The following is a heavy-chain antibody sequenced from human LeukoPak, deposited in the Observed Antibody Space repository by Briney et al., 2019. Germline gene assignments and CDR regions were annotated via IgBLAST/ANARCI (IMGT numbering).Heavy chain of an antibody. Sequence: SETLSLTCTVSGGSISSYYWSWIRQPPGKGLEWIGYIYYSGSTNYNPSLKSRVTISVDTSKNQFSLKLSSVTAADTAVYYCAKPLNRGYSYGDAFAIWGQGTMVTVSS. CDR3: AKPLNRGYSYGDAFAI. J-gene: IGHJ3*02. D-gene: IGHD5-18*01. V-gene: IGHV4-59*01. CDR1: GGSISSYY. CDR2: IYYSGST.